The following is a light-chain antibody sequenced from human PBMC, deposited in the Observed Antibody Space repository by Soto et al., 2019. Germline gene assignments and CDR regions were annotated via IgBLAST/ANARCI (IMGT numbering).Light chain of an antibody. CDR2: AAS. CDR3: QQLNSYPLFT. Sequence: DIQLTQSPSFLFASVGDRVTITCRVSQGISSYLAWYQQKPGKAPKLLIYAASTLLSGVPSRFSGSVSGTEFTLTISSLQPEDFASYFCQQLNSYPLFTFGGGTKVEIK. J-gene: IGKJ4*01. CDR1: QGISSY. V-gene: IGKV1-9*01.